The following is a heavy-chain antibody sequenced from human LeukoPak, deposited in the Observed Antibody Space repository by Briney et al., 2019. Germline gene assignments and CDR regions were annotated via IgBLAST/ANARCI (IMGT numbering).Heavy chain of an antibody. Sequence: EASVKVSCKASGYTFISYGISWVQQAPGQGLEWMGWISAYNGNTNYAQKLQDRVTMTTDTSTSTAYMELRSLRSDDTAVYYCARDLERFGSSAPGYWGQGTLVTVSS. CDR2: ISAYNGNT. CDR1: GYTFISYG. V-gene: IGHV1-18*01. J-gene: IGHJ4*02. CDR3: ARDLERFGSSAPGY. D-gene: IGHD6-13*01.